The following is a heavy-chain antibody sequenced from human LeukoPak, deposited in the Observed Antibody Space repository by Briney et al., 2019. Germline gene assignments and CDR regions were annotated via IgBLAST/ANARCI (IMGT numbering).Heavy chain of an antibody. D-gene: IGHD2-15*01. CDR1: GFTFSSYG. Sequence: PGGSLRLSCAASGFTFSSYGMHWVRQAPGKGREWVAVISYEGSNKYYADSVKGRFTISRDNSKNTLYLQMNSLRAEDTAVYYCAKPGGYCSGGSCYGFDPWGQGTLVTVSS. J-gene: IGHJ5*02. V-gene: IGHV3-30*18. CDR3: AKPGGYCSGGSCYGFDP. CDR2: ISYEGSNK.